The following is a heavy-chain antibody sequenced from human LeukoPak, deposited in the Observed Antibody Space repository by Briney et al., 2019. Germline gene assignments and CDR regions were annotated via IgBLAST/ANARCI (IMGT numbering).Heavy chain of an antibody. Sequence: SETLSLTCTVSGGSISSYYWSWIRQPAGKGLEWIGRIYTSGSTNYNPSLKIQVTMSVDTSKNQFSVKLSSVTAADTAVYYCARFHLEYSSSLGDYYYYGMDVWGQGTTVTVSS. CDR2: IYTSGST. CDR3: ARFHLEYSSSLGDYYYYGMDV. J-gene: IGHJ6*02. CDR1: GGSISSYY. D-gene: IGHD6-6*01. V-gene: IGHV4-4*07.